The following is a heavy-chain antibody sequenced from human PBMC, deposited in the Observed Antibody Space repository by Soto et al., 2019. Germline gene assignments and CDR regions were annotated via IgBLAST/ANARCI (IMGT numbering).Heavy chain of an antibody. CDR3: ARGYSSSWQLTHYYYYYGMDV. Sequence: SVKVSCKASGGTFSIYAISGVLQAPLQGLDWMGGIIPIFGTANYAQKFQGRVTITADESTSTAYMELSSLRSEDTAVYYCARGYSSSWQLTHYYYYYGMDVWGQGTTVTVSS. J-gene: IGHJ6*02. CDR1: GGTFSIYA. CDR2: IIPIFGTA. V-gene: IGHV1-69*13. D-gene: IGHD6-13*01.